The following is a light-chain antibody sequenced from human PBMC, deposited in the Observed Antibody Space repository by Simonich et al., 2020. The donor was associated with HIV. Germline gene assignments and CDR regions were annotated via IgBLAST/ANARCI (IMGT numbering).Light chain of an antibody. J-gene: IGKJ2*01. CDR1: QSVLSSSNNKNY. CDR3: QQYYSSPHT. CDR2: WAS. Sequence: DIVMTQFPASLAVSLGERATINCKSSQSVLSSSNNKNYLAWYQQRPGQPPKLLIYWASTRESGVPDRFSASGSGTDFTLTISSLQAEDVAVYYCQQYYSSPHTFGQGTRLEIK. V-gene: IGKV4-1*01.